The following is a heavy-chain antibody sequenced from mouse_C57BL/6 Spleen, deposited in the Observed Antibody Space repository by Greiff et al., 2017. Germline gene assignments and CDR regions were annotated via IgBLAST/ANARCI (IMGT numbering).Heavy chain of an antibody. CDR3: AREGFITTVPWFAY. CDR2: INPSNGGT. V-gene: IGHV1-53*01. Sequence: VQLQQPGTELVKPGASVKLSCKASGYTFTSYWMHWVMQRPGQGLEWIGNINPSNGGTNYNEKFKSKATLTVDKSSSTAYMQLSSLTSEDSAVYYCAREGFITTVPWFAYWGQGTLVTVSA. J-gene: IGHJ3*01. CDR1: GYTFTSYW. D-gene: IGHD1-1*01.